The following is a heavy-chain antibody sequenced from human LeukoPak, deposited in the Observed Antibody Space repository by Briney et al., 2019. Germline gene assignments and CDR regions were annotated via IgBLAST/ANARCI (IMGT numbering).Heavy chain of an antibody. CDR1: GFTFSSYA. CDR2: ISYDGSNK. J-gene: IGHJ6*02. V-gene: IGHV3-30-3*01. D-gene: IGHD3-9*01. CDR3: ARGPRTGYFDWLLSQSYYYGMDV. Sequence: GGSLRLSCAASGFTFSSYAMHWVRQAPGKGLEWVPVISYDGSNKYYADSVKGRFTISRDNSKNTLYLQMNSLRSEDTAVYYCARGPRTGYFDWLLSQSYYYGMDVWGQGTTVTVSS.